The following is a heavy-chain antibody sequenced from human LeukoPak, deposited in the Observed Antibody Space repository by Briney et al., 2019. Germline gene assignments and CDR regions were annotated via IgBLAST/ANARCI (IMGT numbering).Heavy chain of an antibody. CDR2: VHYIGTT. CDR1: GGSLSTIDYY. CDR3: GRITIFGVVDY. D-gene: IGHD3-3*01. V-gene: IGHV4-39*01. Sequence: SETLSLTCTVSGGSLSTIDYYWTWIRHPPGKGLEWFGSVHYIGTTYSSPSLKSRVTMSVDPSKNQFSLKLTALTAADTAVYYCGRITIFGVVDYGGEGTLVTVS. J-gene: IGHJ4*02.